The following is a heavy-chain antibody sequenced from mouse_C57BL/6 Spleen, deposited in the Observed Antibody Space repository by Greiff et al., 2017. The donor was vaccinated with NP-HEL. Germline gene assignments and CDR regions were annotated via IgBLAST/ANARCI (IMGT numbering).Heavy chain of an antibody. V-gene: IGHV1-15*01. Sequence: VKLQESGAELVRPGASVTLSCKASGYTFTDYEMHWVKQTPVHGLEWIGAIDPETGGTAYNQKFKGKAILTADKSSSPAYMDLRSLTSEDSAVYYCTRSPSYYGNYGGYFDVWGTGTTVTVSS. J-gene: IGHJ1*03. D-gene: IGHD2-10*01. CDR1: GYTFTDYE. CDR3: TRSPSYYGNYGGYFDV. CDR2: IDPETGGT.